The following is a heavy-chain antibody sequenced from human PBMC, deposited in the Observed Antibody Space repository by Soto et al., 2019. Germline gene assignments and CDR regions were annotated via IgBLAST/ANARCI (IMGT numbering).Heavy chain of an antibody. D-gene: IGHD5-18*01. J-gene: IGHJ4*02. CDR1: GFTFSSYA. CDR3: ARDTAMVRPFDY. V-gene: IGHV3-30-3*01. Sequence: PGGSLRLSCAASGFTFSSYAMHWVRQAPGKGLEWVAVISYDGSNKYYADSVKGRFTISRDNSKNTLYLQMNSLRAEDTAVYYCARDTAMVRPFDYWGQGTLVTVSS. CDR2: ISYDGSNK.